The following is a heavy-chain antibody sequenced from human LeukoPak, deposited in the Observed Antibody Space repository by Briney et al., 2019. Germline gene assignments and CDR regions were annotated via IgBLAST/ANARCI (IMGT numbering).Heavy chain of an antibody. Sequence: TLSLTCTVSGGSISSGDYYWSWIRQPPGKGLEWIGYIYYSGSTYYNPSLKSRVTISVDTSKNQFSLKLSSVTAADTAVYYCARKGLISSGYYDAFDIWGQGTMVTVSS. CDR2: IYYSGST. D-gene: IGHD3-22*01. CDR1: GGSISSGDYY. CDR3: ARKGLISSGYYDAFDI. V-gene: IGHV4-30-4*08. J-gene: IGHJ3*02.